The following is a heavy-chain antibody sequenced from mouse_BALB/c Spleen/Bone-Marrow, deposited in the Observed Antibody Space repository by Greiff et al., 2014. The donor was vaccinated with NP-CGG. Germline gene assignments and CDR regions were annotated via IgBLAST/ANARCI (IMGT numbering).Heavy chain of an antibody. CDR1: GFTFSDYY. Sequence: EVKLVESGGGLVKPGGSLKLSCAASGFTFSDYYMYWVCQTPEKRLEWVATISDGGGYTYYPDSVWGRFTISRDNAKNNLYLQMSSLKSEDTAMYYCARSGERYGAMDYWGQGTSVTVFS. V-gene: IGHV5-4*02. D-gene: IGHD2-10*02. CDR3: ARSGERYGAMDY. J-gene: IGHJ4*01. CDR2: ISDGGGYT.